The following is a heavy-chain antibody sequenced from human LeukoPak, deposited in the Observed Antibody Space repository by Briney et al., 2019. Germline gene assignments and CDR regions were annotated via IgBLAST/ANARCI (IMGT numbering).Heavy chain of an antibody. V-gene: IGHV1-2*06. Sequence: ASVKVSCKASGYTFTGYDMHWVRQAPGQGLEWMGQINPNSGGTNYAQKFQGRVTMTRDTSISTAYMELSRLRSDDTAVYYCARVKYYYDSSGYYFIDYWGQGTLVTVSS. CDR2: INPNSGGT. J-gene: IGHJ4*02. D-gene: IGHD3-22*01. CDR3: ARVKYYYDSSGYYFIDY. CDR1: GYTFTGYD.